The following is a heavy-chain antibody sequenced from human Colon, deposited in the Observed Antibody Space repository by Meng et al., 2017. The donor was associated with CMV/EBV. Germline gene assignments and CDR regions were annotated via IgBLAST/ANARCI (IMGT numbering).Heavy chain of an antibody. D-gene: IGHD3-16*01. Sequence: SSVTVSCKASEGTFVSFTINWVRQAPGQGLEWMGRIIPILGVSIYAQKFQGRVTITADKSTNTASMELSNLRTEDTAVYYCARMRGFSTYYYGMDVWGQGTTVTVSS. V-gene: IGHV1-69*02. CDR2: IIPILGVS. CDR1: EGTFVSFT. CDR3: ARMRGFSTYYYGMDV. J-gene: IGHJ6*02.